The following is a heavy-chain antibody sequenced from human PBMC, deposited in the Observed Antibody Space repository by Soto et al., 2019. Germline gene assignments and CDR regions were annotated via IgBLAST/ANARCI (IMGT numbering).Heavy chain of an antibody. CDR2: ISGSGGST. D-gene: IGHD2-15*01. CDR1: GFTFSSYA. Sequence: GGSLRLSCAASGFTFSSYAMSWVRQAPGKGLEWVSAISGSGGSTYYADSVKGRFTISRDNSKNTLYLQMNSLRAEDTAVYYCARASAPIVVVVATWAFDIWGQGTMVTVSS. CDR3: ARASAPIVVVVATWAFDI. J-gene: IGHJ3*02. V-gene: IGHV3-23*01.